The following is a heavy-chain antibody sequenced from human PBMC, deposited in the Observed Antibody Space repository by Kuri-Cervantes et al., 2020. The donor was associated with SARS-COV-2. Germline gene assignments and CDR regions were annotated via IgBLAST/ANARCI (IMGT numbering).Heavy chain of an antibody. V-gene: IGHV3-30*03. CDR3: ARGGYCSSTSCADYYYYGMDV. J-gene: IGHJ6*02. D-gene: IGHD2-2*01. CDR1: GFSFSSFP. Sequence: GESLKISCEASGFSFSSFPMHWVRHAPGKGLEWVALISTDGNNRYYVDFLKGRFTISRDNAKNSLYLQMNSLRAEDTAVYYCARGGYCSSTSCADYYYYGMDVWGQGTTVTVSS. CDR2: ISTDGNNR.